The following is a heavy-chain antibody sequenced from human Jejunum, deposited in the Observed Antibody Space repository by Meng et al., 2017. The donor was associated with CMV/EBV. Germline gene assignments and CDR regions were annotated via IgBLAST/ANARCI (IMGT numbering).Heavy chain of an antibody. CDR2: ISSSNTYI. J-gene: IGHJ5*02. V-gene: IGHV3-21*01. CDR3: AREGYQRWFDP. Sequence: ASAFPFNDYTMNWVRQAPGKGLEWVSSISSSNTYIYYADSVKGRFTISRDNAKNSLYLQMNNLRADDTAVYYCAREGYQRWFDPWGQGTLVTVSS. CDR1: AFPFNDYT. D-gene: IGHD6-25*01.